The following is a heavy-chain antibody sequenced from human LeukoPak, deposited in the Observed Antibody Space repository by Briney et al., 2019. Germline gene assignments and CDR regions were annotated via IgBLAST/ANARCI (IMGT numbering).Heavy chain of an antibody. Sequence: GGSLRLSCAASGFTFSSYAMSWVRQAPGKGLEWVSAISGSGGSTYYADSVKGRFTISRDNSKNTLYLQMNSLRAEDTAVYYCAKDLWDCSGGNCYHYYYYYGMDVWGQGTTVTVSS. CDR3: AKDLWDCSGGNCYHYYYYYGMDV. CDR1: GFTFSSYA. CDR2: ISGSGGST. J-gene: IGHJ6*02. D-gene: IGHD2-15*01. V-gene: IGHV3-23*01.